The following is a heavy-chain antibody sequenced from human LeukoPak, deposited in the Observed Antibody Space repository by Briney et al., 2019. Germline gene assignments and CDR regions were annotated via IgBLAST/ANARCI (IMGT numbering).Heavy chain of an antibody. V-gene: IGHV4-34*01. CDR2: INHSGST. CDR1: GGSFSGYY. Sequence: SETLPLTCAVYGGSFSGYYWSWIRQPPGKGLEWIGEINHSGSTNYNPSLKSRVTISVDTSKNQFSLKLSSVTAADTAVYYCARFSPRDAFDIWGQGTMVTVSS. J-gene: IGHJ3*02. D-gene: IGHD2/OR15-2a*01. CDR3: ARFSPRDAFDI.